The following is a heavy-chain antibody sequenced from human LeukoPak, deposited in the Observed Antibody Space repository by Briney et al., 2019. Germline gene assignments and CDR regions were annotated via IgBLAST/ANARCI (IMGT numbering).Heavy chain of an antibody. CDR1: GFTSSSYG. V-gene: IGHV3-33*01. J-gene: IGHJ5*02. D-gene: IGHD6-19*01. Sequence: GGSLRLSCAASGFTSSSYGMHWVRQAPGKGLEWVAVIWYDGSNKYYADSVKGRFTISRDNSKNTLYLQMNSLRVEDTAVYYCARASGVQWLVPPWFDPWGQGTLITVSS. CDR2: IWYDGSNK. CDR3: ARASGVQWLVPPWFDP.